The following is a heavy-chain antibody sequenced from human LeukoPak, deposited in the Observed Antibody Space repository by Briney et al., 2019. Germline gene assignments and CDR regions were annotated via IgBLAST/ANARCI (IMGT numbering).Heavy chain of an antibody. CDR2: IKSKSGGGTA. CDR3: TTYCTGGACYSGEYFGH. Sequence: GGSLRLSCAASGFTFSNAWMSWVRQAPGKGLDWVGRIKSKSGGGTADYAAPVGGRFTISRDDSKNTLYLQMNSLQNEDSAMYYCTTYCTGGACYSGEYFGHWGQGTLVTVSS. D-gene: IGHD2-8*02. V-gene: IGHV3-15*01. J-gene: IGHJ4*02. CDR1: GFTFSNAW.